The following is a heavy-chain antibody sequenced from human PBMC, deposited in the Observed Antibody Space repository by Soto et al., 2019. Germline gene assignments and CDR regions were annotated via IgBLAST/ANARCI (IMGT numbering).Heavy chain of an antibody. J-gene: IGHJ4*02. D-gene: IGHD4-4*01. CDR3: AREDSNYPSYYFDY. Sequence: SETLSLTCTVSGGSISSYYWSWIRQPPGKGLEWIGYIYYSGSTNYNPSLKSRVTMSVDTSKNQFSLKLSSVTAADTAVYYCAREDSNYPSYYFDYWGQGTLVTVSS. V-gene: IGHV4-59*01. CDR1: GGSISSYY. CDR2: IYYSGST.